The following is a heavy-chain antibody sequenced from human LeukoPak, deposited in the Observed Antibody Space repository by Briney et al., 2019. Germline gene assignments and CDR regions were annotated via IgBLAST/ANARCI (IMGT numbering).Heavy chain of an antibody. CDR3: ARQGPRRDGYNFDY. V-gene: IGHV4-59*08. CDR2: IYYSGGT. D-gene: IGHD5-24*01. Sequence: SETLSLTGTGSGGSRSGYYWSWVRQPPGQGLEWIGYIYYSGGTNYNPSLESPVTISVDTSKNQFSLKLSSVTAADTAIYYCARQGPRRDGYNFDYWGQGILVTVSS. CDR1: GGSRSGYY. J-gene: IGHJ4*02.